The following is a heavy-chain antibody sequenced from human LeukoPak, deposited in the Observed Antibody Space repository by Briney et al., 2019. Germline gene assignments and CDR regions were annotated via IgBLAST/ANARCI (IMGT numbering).Heavy chain of an antibody. J-gene: IGHJ4*02. Sequence: SGTLSLTCVVYGASFSGYSWSWIRQPPGRGLEWIGKINHSGSTNYNPSLKSRVIISLDTSKNQFSLKVRSVTAADTAVYYCARAGYGNSVDYWGQGTLVTVSS. CDR3: ARAGYGNSVDY. V-gene: IGHV4-34*01. CDR2: INHSGST. D-gene: IGHD4-23*01. CDR1: GASFSGYS.